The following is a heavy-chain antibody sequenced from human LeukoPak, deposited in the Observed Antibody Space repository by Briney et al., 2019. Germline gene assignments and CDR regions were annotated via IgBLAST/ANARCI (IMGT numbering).Heavy chain of an antibody. CDR2: ISSSSGTI. Sequence: GGSLRLSCAASGFTFSSYSMNWVRQAPGRGLEWVSYISSSSGTIYYTDSVKGRFTISRDNAKNSLYLQMNSLRAEDTAVYYCARDGGSAIPFDYWGQGTLVTVSS. CDR1: GFTFSSYS. CDR3: ARDGGSAIPFDY. V-gene: IGHV3-48*01. J-gene: IGHJ4*02.